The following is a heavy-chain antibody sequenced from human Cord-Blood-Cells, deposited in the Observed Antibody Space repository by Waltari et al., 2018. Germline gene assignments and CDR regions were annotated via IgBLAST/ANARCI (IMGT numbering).Heavy chain of an antibody. Sequence: QVQLQESGPGLVKPSETLSLTCTVSGGSISSYYWSWIRQPPGKGLEWIGYIYYSGSTTDHPSPESRVTISVDTSKTQLSLKLGSVTAADTAVYYWARDPKRSRSWGLDWYFDRWGRGTLVTVSS. CDR2: IYYSGST. V-gene: IGHV4-59*01. CDR3: ARDPKRSRSWGLDWYFDR. D-gene: IGHD6-13*01. J-gene: IGHJ2*01. CDR1: GGSISSYY.